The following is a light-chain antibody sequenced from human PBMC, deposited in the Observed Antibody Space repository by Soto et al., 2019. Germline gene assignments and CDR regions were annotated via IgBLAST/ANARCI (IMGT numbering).Light chain of an antibody. CDR2: SNT. Sequence: QSVLTQPPSASGTPGQTIAISCSGGSSNIASHTVNWYQQLPGTAPRLLIYSNTHRPSGVPHRFSGSKSGTSASLAISGLHSEYEGDYYCAAWDDSLNGVVFGGGTQLTVL. CDR1: SSNIASHT. CDR3: AAWDDSLNGVV. J-gene: IGLJ2*01. V-gene: IGLV1-44*01.